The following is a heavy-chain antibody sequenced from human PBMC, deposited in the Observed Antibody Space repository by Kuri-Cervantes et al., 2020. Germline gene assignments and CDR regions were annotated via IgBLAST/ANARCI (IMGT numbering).Heavy chain of an antibody. D-gene: IGHD3-3*01. CDR1: GYTFSDYY. J-gene: IGHJ6*03. V-gene: IGHV1-69*05. Sequence: SVKVSCKASGYTFSDYYIHWVRQAPGQGLEWMGWIIPIFGTANYAQKFQGRVTITTDESTSTAYMELSSLRSEDTAVYYCARDTPASVWSGYPGLGGYMDVWGKGTTVTVSS. CDR2: IIPIFGTA. CDR3: ARDTPASVWSGYPGLGGYMDV.